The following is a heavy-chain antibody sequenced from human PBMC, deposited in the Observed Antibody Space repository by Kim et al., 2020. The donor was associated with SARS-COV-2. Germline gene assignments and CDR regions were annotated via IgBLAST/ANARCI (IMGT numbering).Heavy chain of an antibody. Sequence: SETLSLTCAVYGGSFSGYYWSWIRQPPGKGLEWIGEINHSGSTNYNPSLKSRVTISVDTSKNQFSLKLSSVTAADTAVYYCARAGYSSSWYGINNWFDPWGQGPLVTVSS. CDR3: ARAGYSSSWYGINNWFDP. V-gene: IGHV4-34*01. CDR2: INHSGST. CDR1: GGSFSGYY. D-gene: IGHD6-13*01. J-gene: IGHJ5*02.